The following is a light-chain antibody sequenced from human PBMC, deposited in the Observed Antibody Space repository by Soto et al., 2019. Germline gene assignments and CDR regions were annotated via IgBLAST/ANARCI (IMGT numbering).Light chain of an antibody. Sequence: QSALTQPASVSGSPGQSITISCTGSSSDVGGYNYVSWYQHHPGKAPKLIIFEVTNRPSGVSNRFSGSKSGNTASLTISGLQAEDAADYYCSSLTSSSTRGVFGTGTKLTVL. CDR3: SSLTSSSTRGV. J-gene: IGLJ1*01. CDR2: EVT. CDR1: SSDVGGYNY. V-gene: IGLV2-14*01.